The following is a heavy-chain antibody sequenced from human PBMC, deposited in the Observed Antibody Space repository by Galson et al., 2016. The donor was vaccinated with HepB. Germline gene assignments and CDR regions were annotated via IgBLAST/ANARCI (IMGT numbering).Heavy chain of an antibody. CDR3: AKAMLKYWSIPLSYNMDV. CDR1: GFTFTDYW. Sequence: SLRLSCAASGFTFTDYWIHWVRQGPRKGLVWVSYINIDGSGTTYADSVKGRFTVSRDNAKKTVYLQMNGLRAEDTAVYYCAKAMLKYWSIPLSYNMDVWGKGTTVTVSS. CDR2: INIDGSGT. J-gene: IGHJ6*03. V-gene: IGHV3-74*03. D-gene: IGHD2-8*02.